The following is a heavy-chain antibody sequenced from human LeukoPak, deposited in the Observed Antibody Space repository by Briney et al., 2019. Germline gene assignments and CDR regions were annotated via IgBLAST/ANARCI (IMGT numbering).Heavy chain of an antibody. V-gene: IGHV1-69*05. CDR1: GYTFTSYG. Sequence: ASVKVSCKASGYTFTSYGISWVRQAPGQGLEWMGGIIPIFGTANYAQKFQGRVTITTDESTSTAYMELSSLRSEDTAVYYCARTRSTYYDILTGYPSFDYWGQGTLVTVSS. D-gene: IGHD3-9*01. J-gene: IGHJ4*02. CDR2: IIPIFGTA. CDR3: ARTRSTYYDILTGYPSFDY.